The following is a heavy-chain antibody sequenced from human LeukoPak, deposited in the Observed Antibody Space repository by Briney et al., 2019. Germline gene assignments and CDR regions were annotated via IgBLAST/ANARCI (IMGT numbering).Heavy chain of an antibody. D-gene: IGHD4-17*01. CDR3: ARSYGDYGWFDP. CDR1: GYTFTSYY. J-gene: IGHJ5*02. Sequence: ASVKVSCKASGYTFTSYYMHWVRQAPGQGLEWMGIISPSGGSTSYAQKFQGRVTMTRDMSTSTVYMELSSLRSEDTAVYYCARSYGDYGWFDPWGQGTLVTVSS. CDR2: ISPSGGST. V-gene: IGHV1-46*01.